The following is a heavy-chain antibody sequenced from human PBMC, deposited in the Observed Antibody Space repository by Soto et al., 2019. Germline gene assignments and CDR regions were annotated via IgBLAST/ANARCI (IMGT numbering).Heavy chain of an antibody. CDR2: VSFDGSNK. CDR3: ARDQTAITTTGGGRIDH. CDR1: GFTFSTHA. D-gene: IGHD1-1*01. V-gene: IGHV3-30-3*01. Sequence: QVQLVESGGGVVQPGRSLRLSCAASGFTFSTHAMHWVRQAPGKGLECVAIVSFDGSNKYYADSVKGRFTISRDNSKNPPYLQMSGLTPEATAVYYCARDQTAITTTGGGRIDHLGQGTLVTVSS. J-gene: IGHJ4*02.